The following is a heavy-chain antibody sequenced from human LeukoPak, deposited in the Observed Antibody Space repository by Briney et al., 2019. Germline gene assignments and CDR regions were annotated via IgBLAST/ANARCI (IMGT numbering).Heavy chain of an antibody. J-gene: IGHJ4*02. V-gene: IGHV3-48*02. D-gene: IGHD6-19*01. CDR1: GVTFSTYS. CDR3: ATYSSGWYLVY. CDR2: ISRSSSAI. Sequence: GGSLRLSCEASGVTFSTYSMNWVRQAPGKGLEWVSFISRSSSAIYYADSVRGRFTISRDDAKNSLYLQMNSLGDGDTAVYYCATYSSGWYLVYWGQGTLVTVSS.